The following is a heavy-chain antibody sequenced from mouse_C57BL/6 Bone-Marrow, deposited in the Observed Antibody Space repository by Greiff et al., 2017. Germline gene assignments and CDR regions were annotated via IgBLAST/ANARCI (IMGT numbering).Heavy chain of an antibody. J-gene: IGHJ4*01. D-gene: IGHD6-1*01. CDR1: GFSLTSYG. Sequence: QVQLQQSGPGLVQPSQSLSITCTVSGFSLTSYGVHWVRQSPGKGLEWLGVIWSGGSTDYNAAFISRLSISKDNSTSQVFFKMNSLQADDTAIYYCARNCLLYYYAMDYWGQGTSVTVSS. CDR3: ARNCLLYYYAMDY. CDR2: IWSGGST. V-gene: IGHV2-2*01.